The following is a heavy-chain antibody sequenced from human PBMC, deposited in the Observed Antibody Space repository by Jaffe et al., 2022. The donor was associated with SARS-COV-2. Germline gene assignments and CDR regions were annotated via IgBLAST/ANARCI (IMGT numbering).Heavy chain of an antibody. V-gene: IGHV3-21*01. J-gene: IGHJ4*02. CDR2: ISSSSSYI. CDR1: GFTFSSYS. Sequence: EVQLVESGGGLVKPGGSLRLSCAASGFTFSSYSMNWVRQAPGKGLEWVSSISSSSSYIYYADSVKGRFTISRDNAKNSLYLQMNSLRAEDTAVYYCARGGSGWYYFDYWGQGTLVTVSS. CDR3: ARGGSGWYYFDY. D-gene: IGHD6-19*01.